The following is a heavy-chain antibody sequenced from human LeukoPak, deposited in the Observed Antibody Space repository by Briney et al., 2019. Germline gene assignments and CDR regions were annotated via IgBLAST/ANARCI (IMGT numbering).Heavy chain of an antibody. Sequence: PGGSLRLSCAASGFTFSRYSMNWVRQAPGKGMEWVSYISNRISTIYCADSVKGRFTISRDNAKNSLYLQMNSLRDEDTAVYYCARDLDYYGSGNDYWGQGTLVTVSS. CDR2: ISNRISTI. J-gene: IGHJ4*02. V-gene: IGHV3-48*02. D-gene: IGHD3-10*01. CDR3: ARDLDYYGSGNDY. CDR1: GFTFSRYS.